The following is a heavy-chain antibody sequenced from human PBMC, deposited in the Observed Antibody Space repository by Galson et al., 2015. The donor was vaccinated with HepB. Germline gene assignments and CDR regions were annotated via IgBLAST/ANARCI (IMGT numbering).Heavy chain of an antibody. CDR1: GYTFTGYY. CDR3: ARDPLGAPAAAATYGMDV. V-gene: IGHV1-2*06. J-gene: IGHJ6*02. D-gene: IGHD1-26*01. Sequence: SVTVSCKASGYTFTGYYMHWVRQAPGQGLEWMGRINPNSGGTNYAQKFQGRVTMTRDTSISTAYMELSRLRSDDTAVYYCARDPLGAPAAAATYGMDVWGQGTTVTVSS. CDR2: INPNSGGT.